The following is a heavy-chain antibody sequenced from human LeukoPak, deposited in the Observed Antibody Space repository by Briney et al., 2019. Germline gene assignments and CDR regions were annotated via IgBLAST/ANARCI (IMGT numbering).Heavy chain of an antibody. V-gene: IGHV3-74*01. D-gene: IGHD3-22*01. CDR2: INSDGSST. CDR1: GFTFSSYW. CDR3: ASSSRYYYDSSDLDY. J-gene: IGHJ4*02. Sequence: PGGSLRLSCAASGFTFSSYWMHWVRQAPGKVLVWVSRINSDGSSTSYADSVKGRFTISRDNAKNTLYLQMNSLRAEDTAVYYCASSSRYYYDSSDLDYWGQGTLVTVSS.